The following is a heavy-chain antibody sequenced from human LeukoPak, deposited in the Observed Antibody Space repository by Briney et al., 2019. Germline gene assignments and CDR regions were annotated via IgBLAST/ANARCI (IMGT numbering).Heavy chain of an antibody. J-gene: IGHJ4*02. Sequence: PSETLSLTCTVSGGSISSYYWSWIRQPPGKGLEWIGYIHYSGSTNYNPSLKSRVTISVDTSKNQFSLKLNSMTAADTAVYYCARDYRTGFDYWGQGTLVTVSS. CDR3: ARDYRTGFDY. CDR1: GGSISSYY. CDR2: IHYSGST. D-gene: IGHD7-27*01. V-gene: IGHV4-59*01.